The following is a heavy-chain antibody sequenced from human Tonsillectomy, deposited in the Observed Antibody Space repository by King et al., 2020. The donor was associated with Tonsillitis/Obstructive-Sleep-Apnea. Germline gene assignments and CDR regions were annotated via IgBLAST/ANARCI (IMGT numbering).Heavy chain of an antibody. CDR1: GFTFSSYA. V-gene: IGHV3-23*04. J-gene: IGHJ3*02. D-gene: IGHD3-22*01. Sequence: VQLVESGGGLVQPGGSLRLSCAASGFTFSSYAINWVRQTPGKGLEWGSAISGSCNSTYYAYSVKGRFTISRDNSKNTLYLQMNSLRAEDTAIYYCADPGGSSGPHDVFDIWGQGTMVTVSS. CDR2: ISGSCNST. CDR3: ADPGGSSGPHDVFDI.